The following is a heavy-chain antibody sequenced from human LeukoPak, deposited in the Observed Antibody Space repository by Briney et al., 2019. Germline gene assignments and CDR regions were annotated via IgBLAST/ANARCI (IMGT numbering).Heavy chain of an antibody. Sequence: SETLSLTCTVSGGSISSSSHYWGWIRQPPGKGLEWIGSIYYIGSTYYNPSLKSLVTISVDTSKNQFSLKLSSVTAADTAVYYCARRHGSGSSPPVFDPWGQGTLVTVSS. D-gene: IGHD3-10*01. J-gene: IGHJ5*02. CDR1: GGSISSSSHY. CDR3: ARRHGSGSSPPVFDP. V-gene: IGHV4-39*01. CDR2: IYYIGST.